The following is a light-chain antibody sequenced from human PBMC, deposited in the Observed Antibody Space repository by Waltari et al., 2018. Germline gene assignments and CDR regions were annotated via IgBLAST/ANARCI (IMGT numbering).Light chain of an antibody. J-gene: IGLJ3*02. CDR2: EVG. CDR3: LSYTTSSILGV. Sequence: QSALTQPASVSGSPGQSITISCPGTRHDIGASLFPLYQQPPGKAPKLMIYEVGSRPPGVSNRFSGSKSGNTASLTISGLQAEDEADYYCLSYTTSSILGVFGGGTKLTVL. CDR1: RHDIGASL. V-gene: IGLV2-14*01.